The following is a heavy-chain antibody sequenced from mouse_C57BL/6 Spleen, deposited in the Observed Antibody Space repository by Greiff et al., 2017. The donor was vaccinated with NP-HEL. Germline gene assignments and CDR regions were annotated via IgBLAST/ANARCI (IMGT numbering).Heavy chain of an antibody. J-gene: IGHJ4*01. CDR3: ARDSNWALYYAMDY. CDR2: ISDGGSYT. CDR1: GFTFSSYA. Sequence: EVQLVESGGGLVKPGGSLKLSCAASGFTFSSYAMSWVRQTPEKRLEWVATISDGGSYTYYPDNVKGRFTISRDNAKNNLYLQMSHLKSEDTAMYYCARDSNWALYYAMDYWGQGTSVTVSS. D-gene: IGHD4-1*01. V-gene: IGHV5-4*01.